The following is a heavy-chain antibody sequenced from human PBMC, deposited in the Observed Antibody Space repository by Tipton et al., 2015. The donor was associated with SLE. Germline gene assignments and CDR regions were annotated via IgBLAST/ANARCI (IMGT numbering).Heavy chain of an antibody. J-gene: IGHJ4*02. CDR1: GFTFSTYW. D-gene: IGHD6-19*01. CDR3: ARAVADWGWLVVY. Sequence: SLRLSCAASGFTFSTYWMSWVRQAPGKGLEWVSRIDHDGSGTSYADSVEDRFTISRDNTKKTLYLQMNSLRAEDTAVYYCARAVADWGWLVVYWGRGTQVTVSS. V-gene: IGHV3-74*01. CDR2: IDHDGSGT.